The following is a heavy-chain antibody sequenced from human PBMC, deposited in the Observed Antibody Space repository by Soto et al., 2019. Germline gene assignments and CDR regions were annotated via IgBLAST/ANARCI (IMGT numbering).Heavy chain of an antibody. J-gene: IGHJ4*02. Sequence: EVQLLESGGGLVQPGGSLRLSCAASGFTFSSYAMNWVRQAPGKGLEWVSVISGSGGSTYYADSVKGRFTISRDNSKNTLYLQMNRLRAEDTAVYYCARRSSGWYFDYWGKGTLVTVSS. D-gene: IGHD6-19*01. CDR3: ARRSSGWYFDY. CDR2: ISGSGGST. CDR1: GFTFSSYA. V-gene: IGHV3-23*01.